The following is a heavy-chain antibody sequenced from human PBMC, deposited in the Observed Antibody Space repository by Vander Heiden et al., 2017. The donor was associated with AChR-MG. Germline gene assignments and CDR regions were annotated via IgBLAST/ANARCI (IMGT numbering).Heavy chain of an antibody. D-gene: IGHD2-2*01. J-gene: IGHJ5*02. CDR1: GGSVSTSTYY. CDR3: ARRKGIVVVPAAPEGFDP. Sequence: QLQLQESGPGLVKPSETLSLTCPVSGGSVSTSTYYWGWIRQSPGKGLEWIGSVYYSGSTYYNPSLKSRVTISVDTSRNQFSLKLSSVTAADTAVYYCARRKGIVVVPAAPEGFDPWGQGILVTVSS. V-gene: IGHV4-39*01. CDR2: VYYSGST.